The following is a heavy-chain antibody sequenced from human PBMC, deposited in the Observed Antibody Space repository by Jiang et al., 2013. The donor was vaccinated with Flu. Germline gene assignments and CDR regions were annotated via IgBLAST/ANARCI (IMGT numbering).Heavy chain of an antibody. D-gene: IGHD3-22*01. CDR2: IIPIFGTA. J-gene: IGHJ3*02. CDR3: ARVRGTYYYDSSGYQDAFDI. Sequence: EVKKPGSSVKVSCKASGGTFSSYAISWVRQAPGQGLEWMGGIIPIFGTANYAQKFQGRVTITADESTSTAYMELSSLRSEDTAVYYCARVRGTYYYDSSGYQDAFDIWGQGTMVTVSS. CDR1: GGTFSSYA. V-gene: IGHV1-69*01.